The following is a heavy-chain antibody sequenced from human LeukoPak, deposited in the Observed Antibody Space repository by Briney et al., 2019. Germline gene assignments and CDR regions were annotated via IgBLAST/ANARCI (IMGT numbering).Heavy chain of an antibody. CDR3: ATAVTTFRNDAFDI. CDR2: IKQDGSEK. Sequence: GGSLRLSCAASGFTLSSYWMSWVRQAPGKGLEWVANIKQDGSEKYYVDSVKGRFTISRDNAKNSLYLQMNSLRAEDTAVYYCATAVTTFRNDAFDIWGQGTMVTVSS. V-gene: IGHV3-7*01. J-gene: IGHJ3*02. D-gene: IGHD4-17*01. CDR1: GFTLSSYW.